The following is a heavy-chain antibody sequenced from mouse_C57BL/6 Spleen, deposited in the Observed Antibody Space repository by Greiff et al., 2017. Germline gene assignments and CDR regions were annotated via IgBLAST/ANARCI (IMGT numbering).Heavy chain of an antibody. CDR3: ARPYYYGSSYHWYFDV. J-gene: IGHJ1*03. CDR1: GFSLSTSGMG. Sequence: QVTLKESGPGILQSSQTLSLTCSFSGFSLSTSGMGVSWIRQPSGKGLEWLAHIYWDDDKRYNPSLKSRLTISKDTSRNQVFLKITSVDTADTATYYCARPYYYGSSYHWYFDVWGTGTTVTVSS. V-gene: IGHV8-12*01. D-gene: IGHD1-1*01. CDR2: IYWDDDK.